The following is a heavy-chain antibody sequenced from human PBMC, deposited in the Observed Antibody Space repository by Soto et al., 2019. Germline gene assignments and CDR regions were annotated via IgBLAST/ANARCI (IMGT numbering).Heavy chain of an antibody. V-gene: IGHV4-31*03. CDR3: ARMSATGTRWFDP. J-gene: IGHJ5*02. Sequence: PSETLSLTCTVSGGSFSSGAYHWGWIRQYPGKGLEWIGSISYRGNTYYNPTLKSRLSMSVDTSKNKFSLNLTSVTAADTAVYFCARMSATGTRWFDPWGQGTQVTVSS. CDR2: ISYRGNT. D-gene: IGHD6-13*01. CDR1: GGSFSSGAYH.